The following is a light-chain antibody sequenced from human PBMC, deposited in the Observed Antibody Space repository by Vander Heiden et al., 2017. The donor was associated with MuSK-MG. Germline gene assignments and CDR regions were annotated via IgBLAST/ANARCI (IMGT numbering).Light chain of an antibody. CDR2: DVN. V-gene: IGLV2-14*03. Sequence: QSALPQPASVSGSPGQSITISCTGTNSDIGGFNYVSWNQQYPGKAPKLIIYDVNKRPSGVSSRFSGSKSGNTASLTISGLQAEDEADYFCTSYSSSSTLYVFGTGTRVTVL. CDR1: NSDIGGFNY. CDR3: TSYSSSSTLYV. J-gene: IGLJ1*01.